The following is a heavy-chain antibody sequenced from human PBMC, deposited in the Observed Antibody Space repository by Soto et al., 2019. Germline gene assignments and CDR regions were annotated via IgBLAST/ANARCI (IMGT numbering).Heavy chain of an antibody. CDR1: GFTFSSYA. CDR3: ARSGSPNYFDY. V-gene: IGHV3-23*01. J-gene: IGHJ4*02. CDR2: ISGSGGNT. Sequence: GGSLRLSCAASGFTFSSYAMNWVRQAPGKGLEWVSTISGSGGNTFYADSVKGRFTISRDNSKNTLYLQMNSLRAEDTAVYYCARSGSPNYFDYWGQGTLVTVSS.